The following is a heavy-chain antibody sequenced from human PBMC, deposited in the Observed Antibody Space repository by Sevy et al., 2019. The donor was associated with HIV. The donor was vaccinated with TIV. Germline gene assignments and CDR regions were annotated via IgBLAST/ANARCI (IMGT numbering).Heavy chain of an antibody. CDR1: GFIFGDYA. Sequence: GGSLRLSCTASGFIFGDYAVSWVRQAPGKGLEWVGLIRSKALGGTTDFAASVKGRFTISRDDSESIAYLEMNSLKTEDTAVYYCTRDQWQQVVRPHCDYWGQGTLVTVSS. CDR3: TRDQWQQVVRPHCDY. D-gene: IGHD6-13*01. V-gene: IGHV3-49*04. CDR2: IRSKALGGTT. J-gene: IGHJ4*02.